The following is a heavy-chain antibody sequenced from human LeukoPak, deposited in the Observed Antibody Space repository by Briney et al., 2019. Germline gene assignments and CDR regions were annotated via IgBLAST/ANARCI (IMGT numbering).Heavy chain of an antibody. J-gene: IGHJ6*02. CDR2: LFDDDAT. CDR3: ARDPRVDHSGMDV. V-gene: IGHV3-66*01. D-gene: IGHD2-15*01. Sequence: GGSLRLSCAASGFSISTNYMTWVRQAPGKGLEWISTLFDDDATYYSDSVKGRFTISKGNSKNTLYLQMSSLRAEDTAVYYCARDPRVDHSGMDVWGHGTTVTVSS. CDR1: GFSISTNY.